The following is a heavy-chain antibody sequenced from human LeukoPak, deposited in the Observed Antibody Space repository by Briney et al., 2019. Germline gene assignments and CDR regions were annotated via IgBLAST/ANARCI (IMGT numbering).Heavy chain of an antibody. CDR2: FDPEDGKT. J-gene: IGHJ3*02. D-gene: IGHD3-22*01. CDR1: GYTLTELS. V-gene: IGHV1-24*01. Sequence: GASVKVSCKVSGYTLTELSMHWVRQAPGKGLEWMGGFDPEDGKTIYAQKFQGRVTMTEDTSTDTAYMELSSLRSEDTAVYYCATLTRPSHYYDSSGPRAFDIWGQGTMVTVSS. CDR3: ATLTRPSHYYDSSGPRAFDI.